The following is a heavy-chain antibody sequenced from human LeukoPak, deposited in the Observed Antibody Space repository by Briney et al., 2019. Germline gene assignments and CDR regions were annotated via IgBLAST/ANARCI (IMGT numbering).Heavy chain of an antibody. CDR2: ITPIFDTA. Sequence: ASVKVSCKASGGTFSSYAISWVRQAPGQGLEWMGGITPIFDTASYAQKFQGRVTISADESTSTAYMELSSLRSEDTAVYYCARGPYDSRGQDYYYYYMDVWGKGTTVTVSS. CDR1: GGTFSSYA. V-gene: IGHV1-69*13. CDR3: ARGPYDSRGQDYYYYYMDV. J-gene: IGHJ6*03. D-gene: IGHD3-22*01.